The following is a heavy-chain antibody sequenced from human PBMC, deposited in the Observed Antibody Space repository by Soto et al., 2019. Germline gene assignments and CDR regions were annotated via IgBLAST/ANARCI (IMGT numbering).Heavy chain of an antibody. CDR3: ARAAETRYYGMDV. CDR1: GYTFTTYG. Sequence: QVHLVQSGAEVKKPGASVKVSCKASGYTFTTYGISWVRQAPGQGLEWMGWISTYSGKTDDARKFQGRVTMTTDTSTSTAYMELRSLRFDETAVYYCARAAETRYYGMDVWGQGTTVTVSS. CDR2: ISTYSGKT. V-gene: IGHV1-18*04. J-gene: IGHJ6*02.